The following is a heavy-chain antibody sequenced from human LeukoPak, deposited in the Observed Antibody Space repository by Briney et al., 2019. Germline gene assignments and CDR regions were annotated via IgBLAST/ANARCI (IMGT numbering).Heavy chain of an antibody. CDR2: IDWDDDK. D-gene: IGHD3-22*01. J-gene: IGHJ3*02. V-gene: IGHV2-70*11. CDR3: ARMLTYYHDSSGPLDI. CDR1: GFSLSTSGMC. Sequence: SGPALVKPTQTLTLTCTFSGFSLSTSGMCVSWIRQPPGKALEWLARIDWDDDKYYSTSLNTRPTISKDTSKNQVVLTMTNMDPVDTGRYYCARMLTYYHDSSGPLDIWGHGTMVTVSS.